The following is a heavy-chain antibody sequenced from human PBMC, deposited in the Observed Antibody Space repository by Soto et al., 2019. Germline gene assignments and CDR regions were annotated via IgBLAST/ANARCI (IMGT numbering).Heavy chain of an antibody. J-gene: IGHJ4*02. V-gene: IGHV4-30-4*01. Sequence: SETLSLTCTVSGGSISSGDYYWSWIRQPPGKGLECIGYIYFSGNINYNPSLKSRVSVSVDTSKNQFSLQLTSVTAEDTAVYYCARTARLFDYWGQGILVTVSS. CDR2: IYFSGNI. CDR3: ARTARLFDY. CDR1: GGSISSGDYY.